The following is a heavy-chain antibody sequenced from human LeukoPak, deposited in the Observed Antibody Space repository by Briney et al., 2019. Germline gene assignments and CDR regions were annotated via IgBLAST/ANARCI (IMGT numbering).Heavy chain of an antibody. CDR2: INHSGST. CDR3: AXXXXVWXVAYNWFDP. Sequence: SETLSLTCAVYGGSFSGYYWSWIRQPPGKGLEWIGEINHSGSTNYNPSLKSRVTISVDTSKNQFSLKLSSVTAADTAVYYCAXXXXVWXVAYNWFDPWGQGTLVTVSS. D-gene: IGHD6-19*01. CDR1: GGSFSGYY. J-gene: IGHJ5*02. V-gene: IGHV4-34*01.